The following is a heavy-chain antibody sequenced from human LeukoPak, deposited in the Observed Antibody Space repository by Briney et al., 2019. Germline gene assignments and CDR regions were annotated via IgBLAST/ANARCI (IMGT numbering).Heavy chain of an antibody. CDR3: AEGSSSSPYYFDY. V-gene: IGHV1-69*13. CDR1: GGTFSSYA. CDR2: IIPIFGTA. J-gene: IGHJ4*02. Sequence: WASVKVSCKASGGTFSSYAISWVRQAPGQGLEWMGGIIPIFGTANYAQKFQGRVTITADESTSTAYMELSSLRSEDTAVYYCAEGSSSSPYYFDYWGQGTLVTVSS. D-gene: IGHD6-6*01.